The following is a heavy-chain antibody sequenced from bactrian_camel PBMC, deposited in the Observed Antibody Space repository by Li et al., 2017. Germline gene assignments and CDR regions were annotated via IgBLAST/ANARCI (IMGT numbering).Heavy chain of an antibody. V-gene: IGHV3S67*01. D-gene: IGHD3*01. J-gene: IGHJ4*01. Sequence: VQLVESGGGLVQPGGSLRLSCAASGFTFSSYGMSWVRQAPGKEREFVSSIGSGGTTFYVESVKGRFTISQDNAKNTLYLQMNSLKPEDTARYYCAAKRSWSVGCSGSYDYWGQGTQVTVS. CDR1: GFTFSSYG. CDR3: AAKRSWSVGCSGSYDY. CDR2: IGSGGTT.